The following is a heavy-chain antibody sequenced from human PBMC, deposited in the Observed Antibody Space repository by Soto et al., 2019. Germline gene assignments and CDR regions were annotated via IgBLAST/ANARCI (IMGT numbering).Heavy chain of an antibody. CDR1: GVSVISATYY. V-gene: IGHV4-61*01. J-gene: IGHJ3*01. D-gene: IGHD6-13*01. Sequence: TCTVSGVSVISATYYWSWIRQPPGKGLEWIGYIYYDGGTTYNSSLKSRVTISTDTSRSQLSLQLTSATPADTAVYYCARVLPGIAAAYDAFDVWGQGTMVTVSS. CDR2: IYYDGGT. CDR3: ARVLPGIAAAYDAFDV.